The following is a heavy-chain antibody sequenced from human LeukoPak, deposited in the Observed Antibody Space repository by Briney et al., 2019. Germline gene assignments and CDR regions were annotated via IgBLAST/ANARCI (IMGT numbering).Heavy chain of an antibody. CDR1: GGSIRSYY. V-gene: IGHV4-59*12. D-gene: IGHD5-24*01. Sequence: SETLSLTCNVSGGSIRSYYWSWIRQPPGKGLEWIGYMSYSGTANYNPSLKTRVTISVDTSKTQFSLKLFSVTAADTAVYYCARGSRDMATIFDYWGQGTLVTVSS. CDR3: ARGSRDMATIFDY. CDR2: MSYSGTA. J-gene: IGHJ4*02.